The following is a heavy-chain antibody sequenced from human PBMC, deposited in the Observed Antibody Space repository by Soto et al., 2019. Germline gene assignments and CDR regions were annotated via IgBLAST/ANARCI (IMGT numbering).Heavy chain of an antibody. CDR1: GGSISSSSYY. D-gene: IGHD2-8*01. CDR3: EMVYADGMDV. Sequence: PSETLSLTCTVSGGSISSSSYYWGWIRQPPGKGLEWIGSIYYSGSTYYNPSLKSRVTISVDTSKNQFSLKLSSVTAADTAAYYCEMVYADGMDVWGQGTTVTVSS. V-gene: IGHV4-39*01. CDR2: IYYSGST. J-gene: IGHJ6*02.